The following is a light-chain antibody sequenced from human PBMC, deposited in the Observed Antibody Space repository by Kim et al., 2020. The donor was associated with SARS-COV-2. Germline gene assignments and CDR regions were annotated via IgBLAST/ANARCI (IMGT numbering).Light chain of an antibody. Sequence: SSELTQDPAVSVALGQTVRITCQGDSLRRYYASWYQQKSGQAPVLVIYGKNNRPSGIPDRVSGSSSGNTASLTITGAQAEDEADYYCHSRDSSDNHLFGG. J-gene: IGLJ3*02. V-gene: IGLV3-19*01. CDR1: SLRRYY. CDR3: HSRDSSDNHL. CDR2: GKN.